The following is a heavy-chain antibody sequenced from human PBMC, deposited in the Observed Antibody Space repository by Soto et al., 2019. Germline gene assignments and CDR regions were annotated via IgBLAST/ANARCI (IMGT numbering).Heavy chain of an antibody. CDR1: GFTFSRYA. D-gene: IGHD4-17*01. Sequence: EVQLLESGGGLVQPGGSLRLSCAASGFTFSRYAMSWVRQAPGKGLEWVSAISGSGGSTYYADSVKGRFTISRDNCKNTLYLQLNGLRAEDTAVYYCAKPGEDHYGEPGLMDVWGKGTTVTVSS. V-gene: IGHV3-23*01. J-gene: IGHJ6*04. CDR3: AKPGEDHYGEPGLMDV. CDR2: ISGSGGST.